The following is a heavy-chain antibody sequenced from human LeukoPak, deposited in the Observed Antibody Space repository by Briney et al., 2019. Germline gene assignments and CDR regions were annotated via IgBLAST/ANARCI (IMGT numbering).Heavy chain of an antibody. J-gene: IGHJ4*02. Sequence: GGSLRLSCAASEFTFGSYGMSWVRQAPGQGLEWVSSISASGGSTYYADSVKGRFTISRDNSKNTLFLQMNSLRAEDTAVYYCAKDRQHLARGLSTYEYWGQGTLVTVSS. CDR2: ISASGGST. CDR3: AKDRQHLARGLSTYEY. D-gene: IGHD3-10*01. V-gene: IGHV3-23*01. CDR1: EFTFGSYG.